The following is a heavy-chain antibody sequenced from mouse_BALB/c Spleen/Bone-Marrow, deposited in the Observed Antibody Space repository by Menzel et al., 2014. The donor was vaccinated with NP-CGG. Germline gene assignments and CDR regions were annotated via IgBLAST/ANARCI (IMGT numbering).Heavy chain of an antibody. CDR3: SRLGYYGGFAY. Sequence: EVKLVESGGGLVQPGGSLKLSCAASGFDFSRYWMSWVRQAPGKGLEWIGEINPDSNTINYTPSLKDKFIIPRDNAKNTLYLQMSKVRSEDTALYYCSRLGYYGGFAYWGQGTLVTVSA. CDR2: INPDSNTI. V-gene: IGHV4-1*02. D-gene: IGHD2-3*01. CDR1: GFDFSRYW. J-gene: IGHJ3*01.